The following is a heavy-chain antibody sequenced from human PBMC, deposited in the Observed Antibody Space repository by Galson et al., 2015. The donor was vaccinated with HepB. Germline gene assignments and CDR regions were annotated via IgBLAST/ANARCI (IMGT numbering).Heavy chain of an antibody. CDR3: AREYDYGMDV. J-gene: IGHJ6*02. D-gene: IGHD6-6*01. V-gene: IGHV5-51*01. CDR2: IYPGDSNT. Sequence: QSGAEVKKPGESLKISCQGSGYSFTSYWIAWVRQMPGKDLEWMGIIYPGDSNTKYSPSFEGQVSISADKSISTAYLQWGRLKASDSAIYYCAREYDYGMDVWGQGTTVTVSS. CDR1: GYSFTSYW.